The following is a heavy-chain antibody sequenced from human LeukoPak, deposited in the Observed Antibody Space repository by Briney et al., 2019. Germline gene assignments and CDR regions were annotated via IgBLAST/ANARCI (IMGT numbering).Heavy chain of an antibody. D-gene: IGHD3-22*01. CDR1: GFTFSSYG. J-gene: IGHJ4*02. CDR2: ISNDGSNK. V-gene: IGHV3-30*03. Sequence: GSLRLSCAASGFTFSSYGMHWVRQAPGKGLEWVAVISNDGSNKYYADSVKGRFTISRDNSKNTLYLQMNSLRAEDTAVYYCARGAYYYEDWGQGTLVTVSS. CDR3: ARGAYYYED.